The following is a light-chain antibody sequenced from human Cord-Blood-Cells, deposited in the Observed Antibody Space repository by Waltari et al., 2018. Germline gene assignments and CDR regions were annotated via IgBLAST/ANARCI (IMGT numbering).Light chain of an antibody. CDR2: DVS. Sequence: QSALTQPASVSGSPGQSITISCTRTSSDVGGYDYVSWYQQHPGKAPTLMFYDVSNRPSGVSNRFSGSKPGNTASLTISGLQAEDEAYYYCSSYTSSSTWVFGGGTKLTVL. V-gene: IGLV2-14*03. J-gene: IGLJ3*02. CDR1: SSDVGGYDY. CDR3: SSYTSSSTWV.